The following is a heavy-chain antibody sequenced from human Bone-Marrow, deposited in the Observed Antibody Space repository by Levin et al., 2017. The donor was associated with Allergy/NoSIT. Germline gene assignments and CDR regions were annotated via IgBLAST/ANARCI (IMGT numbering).Heavy chain of an antibody. Sequence: GGSLRLSCEGSGFTFSTYGIHWVRQAPGKGLEWVVFIWNHGNTKYYADSVRGRFTVSRDNPKNMVYLQMDSLRVEDTALYYCARDIGDCTSGICYSESHFDLWGRGTLVTVSS. CDR3: ARDIGDCTSGICYSESHFDL. CDR2: IWNHGNTK. D-gene: IGHD2-15*01. CDR1: GFTFSTYG. J-gene: IGHJ4*02. V-gene: IGHV3-33*01.